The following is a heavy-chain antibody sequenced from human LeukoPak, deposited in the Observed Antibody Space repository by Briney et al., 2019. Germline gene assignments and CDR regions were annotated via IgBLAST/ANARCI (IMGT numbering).Heavy chain of an antibody. D-gene: IGHD6-19*01. CDR1: GDSINSYY. CDR2: IYYSGST. CDR3: ASGAVAGT. J-gene: IGHJ5*02. Sequence: SETLSLTCTVSGDSINSYYWSWIRQPPGRGLEWIGYIYYSGSTNYNPSLKSRVTISVDTSKNQFSLKLSSVTAADTAVYYCASGAVAGTWGQGTLVTVSS. V-gene: IGHV4-59*01.